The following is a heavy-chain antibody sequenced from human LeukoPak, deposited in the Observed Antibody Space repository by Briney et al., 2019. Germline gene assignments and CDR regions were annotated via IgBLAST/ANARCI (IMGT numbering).Heavy chain of an antibody. D-gene: IGHD3-9*01. Sequence: ASVKVSCKASGYTFTSYGISWVRQAPGQGLEWMGWISAYNGNTNYAQKLQGRVTMTTDTSTSTAYMELRSLRSDDTAVYYCARSRRHGYYDILTGYYADFDYWGQGTLVTVSS. CDR2: ISAYNGNT. CDR3: ARSRRHGYYDILTGYYADFDY. CDR1: GYTFTSYG. J-gene: IGHJ4*02. V-gene: IGHV1-18*01.